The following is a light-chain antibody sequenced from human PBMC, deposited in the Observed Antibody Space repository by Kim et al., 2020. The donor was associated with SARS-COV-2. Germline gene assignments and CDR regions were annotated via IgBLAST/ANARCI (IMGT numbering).Light chain of an antibody. CDR3: QVWDSSSDHPV. CDR1: NIGSKS. J-gene: IGLJ2*01. CDR2: YDS. Sequence: SYELTQPPSVSVAPGKTARITCGGNNIGSKSVHWYQQKPGQAPVLVIYYDSDRPSGIPERFSGSNSVNTATLTISRVEAGDEADYYCQVWDSSSDHPVFG. V-gene: IGLV3-21*04.